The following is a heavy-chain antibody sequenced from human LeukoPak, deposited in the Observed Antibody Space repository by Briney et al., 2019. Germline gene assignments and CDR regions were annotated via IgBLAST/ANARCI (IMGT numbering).Heavy chain of an antibody. CDR1: GGTFSRYA. V-gene: IGHV1-69*05. CDR3: AREEVPENWFDP. CDR2: IIPIFGTA. J-gene: IGHJ5*02. Sequence: SVKVSCKASGGTFSRYAISWVRQAPGQGLEWMGGIIPIFGTANYAQKFQGRVTITTDESTSTAYMELSSLRSEDTAVYYCAREEVPENWFDPWGQGTLVTVSS.